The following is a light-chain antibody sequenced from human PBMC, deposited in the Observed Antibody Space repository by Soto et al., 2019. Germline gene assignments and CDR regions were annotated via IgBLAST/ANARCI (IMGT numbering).Light chain of an antibody. V-gene: IGLV2-8*01. CDR1: SSDVGGYGY. Sequence: QSALTQPPSASGSPRQSVTISCSGTSSDVGGYGYVSWYQQRPGEAPKLMIYEVTQRPSGVPDRFSGSKSGITASLTVSGLQADDEADYYCSSYAGGNTVVFGGGTKLTVL. J-gene: IGLJ2*01. CDR3: SSYAGGNTVV. CDR2: EVT.